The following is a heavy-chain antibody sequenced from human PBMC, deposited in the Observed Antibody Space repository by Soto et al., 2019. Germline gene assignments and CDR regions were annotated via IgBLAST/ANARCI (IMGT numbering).Heavy chain of an antibody. CDR2: INPSGGST. D-gene: IGHD6-19*01. CDR1: GYTFTSYY. CDR3: ARDPYSSGWYVLFDY. V-gene: IGHV1-46*03. Sequence: ASVKVSCKASGYTFTSYYMHWVRQAPGQGLEWMGIINPSGGSTSYAQKFQGRVTMTRDTSTSTVYMELSSLRSEDTAVYYCARDPYSSGWYVLFDYWGQGTLVTVSS. J-gene: IGHJ4*02.